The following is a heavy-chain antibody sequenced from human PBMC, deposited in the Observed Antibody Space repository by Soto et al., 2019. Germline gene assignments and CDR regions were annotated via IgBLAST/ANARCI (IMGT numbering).Heavy chain of an antibody. CDR1: GFTFSSYA. J-gene: IGHJ6*03. Sequence: GGSLRLSCASSGFTFSSYAMSWVRQAPGKGLEWVSAISGSGGSTYYADSVKGRFTISRDNSKNTLYLQMNSLRAEDTAVYYCAKDIGRGYCTNGACYSGKDYYYYYMDVWGKGTTVTVSS. CDR3: AKDIGRGYCTNGACYSGKDYYYYYMDV. CDR2: ISGSGGST. D-gene: IGHD2-8*01. V-gene: IGHV3-23*01.